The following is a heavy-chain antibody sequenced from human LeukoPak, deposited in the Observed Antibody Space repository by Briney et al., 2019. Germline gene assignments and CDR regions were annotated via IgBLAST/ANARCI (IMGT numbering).Heavy chain of an antibody. Sequence: KPSETLSLTCTVSGGPISSYYWSWLRQPPGKGLEWIGYIYYSGSTNYNPSLKSRVTMSLDTSKNQFSVKLSSVTAADTAVYYCARANIETLPIAVGGTLLDYWGQGTLVTVSS. V-gene: IGHV4-59*01. J-gene: IGHJ4*02. D-gene: IGHD6-19*01. CDR1: GGPISSYY. CDR2: IYYSGST. CDR3: ARANIETLPIAVGGTLLDY.